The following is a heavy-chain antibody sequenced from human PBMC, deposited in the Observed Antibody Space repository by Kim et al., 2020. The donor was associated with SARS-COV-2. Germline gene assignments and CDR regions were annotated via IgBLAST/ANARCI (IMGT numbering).Heavy chain of an antibody. CDR1: GFTFSNYW. CDR2: INEDGSDT. V-gene: IGHV3-7*03. J-gene: IGHJ4*02. Sequence: GGSLRLSCAASGFTFSNYWMTWFRQAPGKGLQWVASINEDGSDTHFADSVKGRFTVSRDNAGNSLYLQMNSLNAEDTAVYYCVRGTVAIPGPDYWGQGTL. D-gene: IGHD4-17*01. CDR3: VRGTVAIPGPDY.